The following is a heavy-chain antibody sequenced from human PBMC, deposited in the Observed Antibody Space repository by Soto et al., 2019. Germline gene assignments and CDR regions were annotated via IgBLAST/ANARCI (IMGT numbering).Heavy chain of an antibody. D-gene: IGHD6-13*01. V-gene: IGHV3-30*18. J-gene: IGHJ4*02. CDR3: AKSFIEADGKEGYFDY. CDR1: GFTFSSYG. CDR2: ISYDGSNK. Sequence: GGSLRLSCAASGFTFSSYGMHWVRQAPGKGLEWVAVISYDGSNKYYADSVKGRFTISRDNSKNTLYLQMNSLRAEDTAVYYCAKSFIEADGKEGYFDYWGQGTLVTVSS.